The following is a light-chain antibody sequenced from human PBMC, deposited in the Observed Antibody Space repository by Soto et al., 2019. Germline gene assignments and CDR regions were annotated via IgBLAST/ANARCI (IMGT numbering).Light chain of an antibody. CDR3: QSYDSSLTTYV. J-gene: IGLJ1*01. Sequence: QSVLTQSPSVSGVPGQTVIISCTGTRSNIGGGYDVHWYRQVPGTAPKLLISGSTKRPSGTPDRFSGSKSGTSASLAITGLQAEDEADYYCQSYDSSLTTYVFGSGTKLTVL. V-gene: IGLV1-40*01. CDR1: RSNIGGGYD. CDR2: GST.